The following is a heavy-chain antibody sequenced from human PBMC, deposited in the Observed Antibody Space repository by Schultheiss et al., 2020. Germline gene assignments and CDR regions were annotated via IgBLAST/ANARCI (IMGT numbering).Heavy chain of an antibody. J-gene: IGHJ6*02. V-gene: IGHV3-23*01. CDR3: ARGTFYGMDV. CDR2: ISGSGGST. CDR1: GFTFSSYW. Sequence: GESLKISCAASGFTFSSYWMHWVRQAPGKGLEWVSAISGSGGSTYYADSVKGRFTISRDNSKNTLYLQMNSLRAEDTAVYYCARGTFYGMDVWGQGTTVTVSS. D-gene: IGHD3-16*01.